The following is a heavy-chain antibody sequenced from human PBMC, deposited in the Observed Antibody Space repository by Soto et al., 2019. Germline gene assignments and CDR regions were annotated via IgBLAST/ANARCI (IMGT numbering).Heavy chain of an antibody. D-gene: IGHD3-3*01. J-gene: IGHJ5*01. V-gene: IGHV3-23*01. Sequence: EVQLLESGGGLVQPGGSLRLSCVASGFTFDSHAMTWVRQAPGKGLEWVSTVTGSGRSTYYGDSVKGRFTISRDKSKHRVSRQMNSLRAEDTAVYYCANNEAYYDCWGASDWFDSWGQGSLVTVSS. CDR1: GFTFDSHA. CDR2: VTGSGRST. CDR3: ANNEAYYDCWGASDWFDS.